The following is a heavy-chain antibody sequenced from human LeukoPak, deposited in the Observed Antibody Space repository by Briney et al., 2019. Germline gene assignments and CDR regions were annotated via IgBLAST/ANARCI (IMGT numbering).Heavy chain of an antibody. J-gene: IGHJ4*02. CDR3: VSPTADYPFLYYFDS. CDR1: GFSFSSYS. V-gene: IGHV3-30*09. D-gene: IGHD5-12*01. Sequence: GGSLRLSCAASGFSFSSYSILWVRQAPGKGLEWVAVISSDGNSKNFALSVKGRFAISRDNSKNTLFLQMNNLRSEDTALYYCVSPTADYPFLYYFDSWGQGTLVTVSS. CDR2: ISSDGNSK.